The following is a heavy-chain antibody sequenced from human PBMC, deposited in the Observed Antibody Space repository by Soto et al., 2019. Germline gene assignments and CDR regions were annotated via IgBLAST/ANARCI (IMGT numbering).Heavy chain of an antibody. J-gene: IGHJ4*02. V-gene: IGHV4-59*01. D-gene: IGHD4-17*01. CDR1: GGSISSYY. CDR3: AGEPYGDYYFDY. CDR2: IYYSGST. Sequence: PSETLSLTCTVSGGSISSYYWSWIRQPPGKGLEWIGYIYYSGSTNYNPSLKSRVTISVDTSKNQFSLKLSSVTAADTAVYYRAGEPYGDYYFDYWGQGTLVTVSS.